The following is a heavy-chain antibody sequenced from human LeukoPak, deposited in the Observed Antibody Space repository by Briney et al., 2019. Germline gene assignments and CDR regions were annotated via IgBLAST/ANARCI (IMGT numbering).Heavy chain of an antibody. Sequence: SETLSLTCTVSGGSISSYYWSWIRQPPGKGLEWIGYIYYSGSTNYNPSLKSRVTISVDTSKNQFSLKLSSVTAADTAVYYCARRMDSSSWYRGAFDIWGQGTMVTVSS. J-gene: IGHJ3*02. D-gene: IGHD6-13*01. CDR3: ARRMDSSSWYRGAFDI. V-gene: IGHV4-59*01. CDR1: GGSISSYY. CDR2: IYYSGST.